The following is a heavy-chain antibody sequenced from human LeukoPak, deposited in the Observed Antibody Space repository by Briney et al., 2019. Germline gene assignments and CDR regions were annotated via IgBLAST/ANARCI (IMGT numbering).Heavy chain of an antibody. D-gene: IGHD1-26*01. CDR3: ARSFSWELLPSY. CDR2: IYYSGST. V-gene: IGHV4-39*07. J-gene: IGHJ4*02. Sequence: MASETLSLTCTVSGGSISSSSYYWGWIRQPPGKGLEWIGSIYYSGSTYYNPSLKSRVTISVDTSKNQFSLKLSSVTAADTAVYYCARSFSWELLPSYWGQGTLVTVSS. CDR1: GGSISSSSYY.